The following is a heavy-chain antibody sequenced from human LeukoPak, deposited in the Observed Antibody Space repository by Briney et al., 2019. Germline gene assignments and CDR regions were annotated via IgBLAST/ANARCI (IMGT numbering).Heavy chain of an antibody. CDR3: ARRGLTEWFQRYYYYYMDV. V-gene: IGHV3-30-3*01. CDR2: ISYDGSDK. J-gene: IGHJ6*03. Sequence: GGSLRLSCAASGFTFSSYAMHWVRQAPGKGLEWVAVISYDGSDKYYADSVKGRFTISRDNSKNTLYLQMNSLRAEDTAVYYCARRGLTEWFQRYYYYYMDVWGKGTTVTVSS. D-gene: IGHD3-3*01. CDR1: GFTFSSYA.